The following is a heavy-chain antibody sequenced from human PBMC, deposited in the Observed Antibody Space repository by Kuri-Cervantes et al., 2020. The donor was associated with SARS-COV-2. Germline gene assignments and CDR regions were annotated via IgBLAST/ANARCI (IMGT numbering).Heavy chain of an antibody. J-gene: IGHJ4*02. D-gene: IGHD2-2*01. CDR2: IYSGGST. CDR1: GFTVSSNY. Sequence: GGFWRPPFPASGFTVSSNYMSWVRQAPGKGLEWVSVIYSGGSTYYADSVKGRFTISRDNSKNTLYLQMNSLRAEDTAVYYCAKGYCTSTSCYRFDYWGQGTVVTVSS. CDR3: AKGYCTSTSCYRFDY. V-gene: IGHV3-53*01.